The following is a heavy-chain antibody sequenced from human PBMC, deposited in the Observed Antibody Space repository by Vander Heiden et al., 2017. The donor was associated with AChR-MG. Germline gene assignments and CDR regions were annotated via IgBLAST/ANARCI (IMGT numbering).Heavy chain of an antibody. J-gene: IGHJ4*02. D-gene: IGHD1-26*01. CDR3: ASVGWELLPDY. V-gene: IGHV3-21*01. CDR2: ISSSSSYI. Sequence: EVQLVESGGGLVKPGGSLRLSCAASGFTFSSYSMNWVRQAPGKGLEWVSSISSSSSYIYYADSVKGRFTISRDNAKNSLYLQMNSLRAEDTAVYYCASVGWELLPDYWGQGTLVTVSS. CDR1: GFTFSSYS.